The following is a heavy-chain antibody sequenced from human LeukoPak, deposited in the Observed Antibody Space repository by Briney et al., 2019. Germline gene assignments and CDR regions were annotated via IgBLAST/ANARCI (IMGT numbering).Heavy chain of an antibody. Sequence: SETLSLTCSVSDDSISSSNYYWGWIRQPPGKGLEWIGTIYYSGNTYYNPSLKGRVSISVDTSKSLFSLRLHSVTAADTAMYYCVRSLFSSFTWFDHWGQGALVTVSS. D-gene: IGHD3-10*02. J-gene: IGHJ5*02. CDR3: VRSLFSSFTWFDH. CDR2: IYYSGNT. V-gene: IGHV4-39*01. CDR1: DDSISSSNYY.